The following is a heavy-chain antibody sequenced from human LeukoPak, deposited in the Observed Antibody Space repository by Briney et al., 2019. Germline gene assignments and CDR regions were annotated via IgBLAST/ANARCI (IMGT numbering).Heavy chain of an antibody. CDR2: INPSGGST. V-gene: IGHV1-46*01. CDR3: ARDRLEDRYYYHYGMDV. J-gene: IGHJ6*02. D-gene: IGHD1-1*01. CDR1: GYTFTSYY. Sequence: ASVKVSCKASGYTFTSYYMHWVRQAPGQGLEWMGIINPSGGSTSYAQKFQGSVTMTRDTSTSTVYMELSSLRSEETAVYYCARDRLEDRYYYHYGMDVWGQGTTVTVSS.